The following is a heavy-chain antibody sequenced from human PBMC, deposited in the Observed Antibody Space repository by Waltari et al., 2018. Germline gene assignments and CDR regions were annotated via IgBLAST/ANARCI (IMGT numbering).Heavy chain of an antibody. CDR2: IDWDDGK. V-gene: IGHV2-70*04. CDR3: ARFYYGSENQYFFDY. J-gene: IGHJ4*02. CDR1: GFSLYTSGMR. D-gene: IGHD3-10*01. Sequence: QVTLKESGPALVKPTQTLTLTCTFSGFSLYTSGMRMSWIRQPPWKSLQWLARIDWDDGKFYSTSLKTMLTISKDTSKNQVVLTMTNMDPVDTATYYCARFYYGSENQYFFDYWGQGALVTVSS.